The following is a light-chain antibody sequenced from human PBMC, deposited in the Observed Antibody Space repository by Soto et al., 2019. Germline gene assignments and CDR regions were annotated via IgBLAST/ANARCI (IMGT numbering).Light chain of an antibody. CDR1: EDINNY. J-gene: IGKJ3*01. CDR2: DAS. Sequence: DIQMTQSPSSLSASVGDRVTITCQATEDINNYLIWYQQKPGRAPKLLIYDASNLETGVPSRFSGRGSGTDFFLTISNLQPDDTATYFCQQYDNLPRATFGPGTKVEIK. V-gene: IGKV1-33*01. CDR3: QQYDNLPRAT.